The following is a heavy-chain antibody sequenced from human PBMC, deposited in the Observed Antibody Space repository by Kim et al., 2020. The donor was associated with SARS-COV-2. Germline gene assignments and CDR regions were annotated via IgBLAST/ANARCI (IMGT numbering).Heavy chain of an antibody. J-gene: IGHJ3*02. D-gene: IGHD7-27*01. V-gene: IGHV1-8*01. Sequence: ASVKVSCKASGYTFTSYDINWVRQATGQGLEGMGWMNPNSGNTGYAQKFQGGVTMTRNTSISTAYMELSSLRSEDTAVYYCARAQGAWGTAIDIWGQGTMVTVSS. CDR3: ARAQGAWGTAIDI. CDR1: GYTFTSYD. CDR2: MNPNSGNT.